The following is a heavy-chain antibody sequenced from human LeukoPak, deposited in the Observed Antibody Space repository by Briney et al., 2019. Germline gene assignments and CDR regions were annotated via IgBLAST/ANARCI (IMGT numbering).Heavy chain of an antibody. CDR1: GFTFSDYW. CDR2: INQDGSEK. V-gene: IGHV3-7*01. D-gene: IGHD2-2*01. Sequence: PGGSLRLSCAASGFTFSDYWMGWVRQAPGKGLEWVANINQDGSEKYYVDSVKGRFTISRDNAKNSLYLQMNSLRAEDTAVYYCARDLAQYCSSTSCSYKNWFDPWGQGTLVTVSS. J-gene: IGHJ5*02. CDR3: ARDLAQYCSSTSCSYKNWFDP.